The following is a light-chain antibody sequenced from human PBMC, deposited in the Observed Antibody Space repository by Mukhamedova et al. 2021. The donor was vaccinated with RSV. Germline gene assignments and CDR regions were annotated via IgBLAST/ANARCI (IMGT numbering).Light chain of an antibody. Sequence: RLVIYDASTRATGISARFSGSGSGTEFTLTISSLQSEDCAIYYCQEYDFTPPWAFGQWTKVEI. J-gene: IGKJ1*01. CDR3: QEYDFTPPWA. CDR2: DAS. V-gene: IGKV3-15*01.